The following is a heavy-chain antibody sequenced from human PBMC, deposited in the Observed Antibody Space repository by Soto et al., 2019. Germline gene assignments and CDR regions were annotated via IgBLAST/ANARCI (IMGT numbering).Heavy chain of an antibody. Sequence: GGVLILSYASAGITFGLYWMHWVRQVPGKGPEWVSRINDDGISTNYADSVKGRFTISRDNAKNTLYLQMNALRVEDTAVYYCTRGPRSTSTGTGAFWGQGTLVTVSS. D-gene: IGHD1-1*01. CDR3: TRGPRSTSTGTGAF. CDR2: INDDGIST. V-gene: IGHV3-74*01. J-gene: IGHJ4*02. CDR1: GITFGLYW.